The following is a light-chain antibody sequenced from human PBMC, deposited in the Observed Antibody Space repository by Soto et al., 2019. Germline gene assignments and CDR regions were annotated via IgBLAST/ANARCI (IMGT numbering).Light chain of an antibody. CDR2: DTY. CDR1: QGIGDT. V-gene: IGKV3-15*01. CDR3: KPYNSWPLT. J-gene: IGKJ4*01. Sequence: ELVRTQSPAPLSVSPGAGATLSCRASQGIGDTLAWYQHKPGQTHRLLIYDTYTRATGVQTRFSGSRSGAEFTLTIKSLQSEDFAVYYCKPYNSWPLTFGGGTKVDIK.